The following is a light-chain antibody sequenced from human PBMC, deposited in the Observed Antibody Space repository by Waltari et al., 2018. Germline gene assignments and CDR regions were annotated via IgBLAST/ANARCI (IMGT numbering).Light chain of an antibody. CDR2: VNGDGSH. Sequence: QVVLTQSPSASASLGASVKLTCSLSGEYSVYDIAWHQQRPREGPRYLVKVNGDGSHHNADGIPGRFSGSSSGADRYLSISRLQSDDEADYFCQTWGTGIQVFGGGTRLTVL. V-gene: IGLV4-69*01. CDR3: QTWGTGIQV. CDR1: GEYSVYD. J-gene: IGLJ3*02.